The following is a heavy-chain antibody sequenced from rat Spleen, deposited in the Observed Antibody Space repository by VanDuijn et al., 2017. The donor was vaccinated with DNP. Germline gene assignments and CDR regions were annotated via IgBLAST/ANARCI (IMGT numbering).Heavy chain of an antibody. J-gene: IGHJ2*01. V-gene: IGHV4-2*01. CDR3: AKGPNYGGYTDYFDD. CDR1: GFNFNGYW. D-gene: IGHD1-11*01. CDR2: INEGGQTI. Sequence: EVKLVESGGGLVQPGRSLRLSCAASGFNFNGYWMGWVRQAPGKGLEWIGEINEGGQTINFTPSLKDKFTISRDNVQNLLYLQVISLGSEDTAIYYCAKGPNYGGYTDYFDDWGQGVMVTVSS.